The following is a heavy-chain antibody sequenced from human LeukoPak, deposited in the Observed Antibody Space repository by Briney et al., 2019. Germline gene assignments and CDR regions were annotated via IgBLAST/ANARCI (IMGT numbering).Heavy chain of an antibody. J-gene: IGHJ4*02. D-gene: IGHD6-13*01. V-gene: IGHV1-18*01. CDR2: ISAYNGNT. Sequence: GASVKVSCKASGYTFTSYGISWVRQAPGQGLEWMGWISAYNGNTNYAQKLQGRVTMTTDTSTSTAYMELRSLRSDDTAVYYCARVRSIAAAGPFDYWGQGTLVTVSS. CDR3: ARVRSIAAAGPFDY. CDR1: GYTFTSYG.